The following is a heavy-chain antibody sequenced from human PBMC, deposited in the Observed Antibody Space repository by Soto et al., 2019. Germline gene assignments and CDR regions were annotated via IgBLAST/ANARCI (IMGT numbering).Heavy chain of an antibody. J-gene: IGHJ6*03. CDR1: GYTFTSYG. Sequence: ASVKVSCKASGYTFTSYGISWVRQAPGQGLEWMGWISAYNGNTNYAQKLQGRVTMTTDTSTSTAYMELRSLRSDDTAVYYCARAHLGELSPSYYYYYMDVWGKGTTVTVSS. V-gene: IGHV1-18*01. D-gene: IGHD3-16*02. CDR3: ARAHLGELSPSYYYYYMDV. CDR2: ISAYNGNT.